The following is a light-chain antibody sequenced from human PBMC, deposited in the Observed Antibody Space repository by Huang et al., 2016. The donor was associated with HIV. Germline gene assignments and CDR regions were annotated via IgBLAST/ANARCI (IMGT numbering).Light chain of an antibody. CDR2: GTS. V-gene: IGKV3-15*01. CDR1: QSVSSN. CDR3: QQYNNWPGT. Sequence: EIVMTQSPATLSVSPGKRATLSCRASQSVSSNLAWYQQKPGQAPRLLIYGTSTRATGIPARFSGSGYGTGFTLTISSLQSEDYAVYYCQQYNNWPGTFGQGTKVEIK. J-gene: IGKJ1*01.